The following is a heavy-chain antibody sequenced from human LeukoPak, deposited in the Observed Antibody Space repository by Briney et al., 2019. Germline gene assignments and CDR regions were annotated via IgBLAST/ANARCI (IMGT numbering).Heavy chain of an antibody. V-gene: IGHV3-74*01. CDR2: IHSDGSST. CDR3: ARGVGGDSRFDP. CDR1: GFTFSSYW. Sequence: GGSLRLSCAASGFTFSSYWMHWVRHAPGKGLVWVSRIHSDGSSTTYADSVKGRFTISRDNAKNTLYLQMNSLRVEDTAVYYCARGVGGDSRFDPWGQETLVTVSS. D-gene: IGHD1-26*01. J-gene: IGHJ5*02.